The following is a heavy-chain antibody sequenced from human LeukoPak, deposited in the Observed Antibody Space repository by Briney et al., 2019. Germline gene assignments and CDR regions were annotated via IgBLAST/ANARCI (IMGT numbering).Heavy chain of an antibody. CDR2: ISAYNGNT. Sequence: ASVKVSCKASGYTFTSYGISWVRQAPGQGLEWMGWISAYNGNTNYAQKLQGRVTITTDESTSTAYMELSSLRSEDTAVYYCASKDYYDSSGYPYYYYYYYMDVWGKGTTVTVSS. CDR3: ASKDYYDSSGYPYYYYYYYMDV. J-gene: IGHJ6*03. D-gene: IGHD3-22*01. CDR1: GYTFTSYG. V-gene: IGHV1-18*01.